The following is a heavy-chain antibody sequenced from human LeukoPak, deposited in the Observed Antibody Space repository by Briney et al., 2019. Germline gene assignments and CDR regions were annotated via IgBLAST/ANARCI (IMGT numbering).Heavy chain of an antibody. Sequence: PGGSLRLSCAASGFTSSSYEMNWVRQAPGKGLEWISYISGSGRSIYYADSVKGRFTISRDNAKNSLYLQMNSLRAEDTAVYYCAAIEPAAMFGFDIWGQGTMVTVSS. D-gene: IGHD2-2*01. CDR2: ISGSGRSI. J-gene: IGHJ3*02. CDR3: AAIEPAAMFGFDI. CDR1: GFTSSSYE. V-gene: IGHV3-48*03.